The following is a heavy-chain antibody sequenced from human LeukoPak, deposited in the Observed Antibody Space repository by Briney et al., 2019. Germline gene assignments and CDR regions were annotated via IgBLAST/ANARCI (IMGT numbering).Heavy chain of an antibody. CDR1: GFTASTNY. J-gene: IGHJ4*02. D-gene: IGHD6-19*01. V-gene: IGHV3-53*01. Sequence: PGGSLRLSCAASGFTASTNYMSWVRQVSGEGLEFVSLISTCGTTDYADSVKGRFTISSDNSKNTLYLQMNSLRVEDTAVYYCARVRSDSRGWYEFDYWGQGTLVTVSS. CDR3: ARVRSDSRGWYEFDY. CDR2: ISTCGTT.